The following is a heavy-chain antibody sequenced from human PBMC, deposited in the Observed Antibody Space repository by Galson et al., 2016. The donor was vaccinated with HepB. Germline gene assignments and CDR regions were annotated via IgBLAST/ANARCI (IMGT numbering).Heavy chain of an antibody. J-gene: IGHJ4*02. CDR3: ARGFKD. V-gene: IGHV3-7*03. Sequence: SLRLSCAASGLTFSDYWMSWVRQAPGKGLEYVANIKQDGSVKYYVDSVKGRFTISRDKGKNSLYLQMNSLRVEDTAVYYCARGFKDWGQGTLVTVSS. CDR2: IKQDGSVK. CDR1: GLTFSDYW.